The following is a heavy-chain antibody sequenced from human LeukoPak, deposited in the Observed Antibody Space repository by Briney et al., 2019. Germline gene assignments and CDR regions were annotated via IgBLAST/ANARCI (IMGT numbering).Heavy chain of an antibody. J-gene: IGHJ4*02. CDR2: IWYDGSNK. Sequence: PGRSLRLSCAASGFTFSSYGMHWVRQAPGKGLEWVAVIWYDGSNKYYADSVKGRFTISRDNSKNTLYLQMNSLRAEDTAVYYCARGPQRVVPAAIGTLTDPLDYWGQGTLVTVSS. CDR1: GFTFSSYG. CDR3: ARGPQRVVPAAIGTLTDPLDY. D-gene: IGHD2-2*01. V-gene: IGHV3-33*01.